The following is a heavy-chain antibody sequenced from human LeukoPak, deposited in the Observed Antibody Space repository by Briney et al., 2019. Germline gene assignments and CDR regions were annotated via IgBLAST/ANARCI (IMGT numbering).Heavy chain of an antibody. CDR2: IYWDDDK. CDR1: GFSLSNIGEG. D-gene: IGHD6-19*01. CDR3: VKVEAVAGAFDI. J-gene: IGHJ3*02. V-gene: IGHV2-5*02. Sequence: SGPTLVNPTQTLTLTCTFSGFSLSNIGEGVGWIRQPPGKALEWLALIYWDDDKRFSPSLETRLTIIKATSKNQVVLTMANMDRVDTATHYCVKVEAVAGAFDIWGQGTLVTVSS.